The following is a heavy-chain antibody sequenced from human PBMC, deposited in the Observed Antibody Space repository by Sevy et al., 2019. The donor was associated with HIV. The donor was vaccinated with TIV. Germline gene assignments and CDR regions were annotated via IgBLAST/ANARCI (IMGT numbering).Heavy chain of an antibody. CDR1: GFTFSNAW. V-gene: IGHV3-15*01. J-gene: IGHJ4*02. Sequence: GGSLRLSCAASGFTFSNAWMSWVRQSPGKGLEWVGRIRSKAGGGTTDYAKIVKGKFTISRDDSRDILYLQLNSLETEDTVVYYCTTDHRRDGIVVVPFEYWGQGTLVTVSS. CDR2: IRSKAGGGTT. D-gene: IGHD2-15*01. CDR3: TTDHRRDGIVVVPFEY.